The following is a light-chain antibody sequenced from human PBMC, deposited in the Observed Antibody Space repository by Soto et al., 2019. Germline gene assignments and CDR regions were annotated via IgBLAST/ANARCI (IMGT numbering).Light chain of an antibody. CDR2: GAS. V-gene: IGKV3-15*01. CDR1: QSVSSD. J-gene: IGKJ1*01. CDR3: QQYNNWPRT. Sequence: IVMSQCPTTLSAYPGVRATLSCRASQSVSSDLAWYHQKPGQAPRLLIYGASTRATGIPARFSGSGSGTEFTLTINSLQSEDFAVYYCQQYNNWPRTFGQGTKV.